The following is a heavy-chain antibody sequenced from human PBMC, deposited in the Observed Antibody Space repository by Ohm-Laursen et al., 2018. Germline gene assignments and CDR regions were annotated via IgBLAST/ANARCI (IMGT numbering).Heavy chain of an antibody. CDR2: VSGSGGST. Sequence: SLRLSCTASGFTFSNYAMSWVRQAPGKGLEWISAVSGSGGSTFYADSVKGRFTISRDNSKNTVYLQMSSLRAEDTAVYHCAKDRGYSYGPNYYYYGMDVWGQGTTVTVSS. CDR1: GFTFSNYA. CDR3: AKDRGYSYGPNYYYYGMDV. V-gene: IGHV3-23*01. D-gene: IGHD5-18*01. J-gene: IGHJ6*02.